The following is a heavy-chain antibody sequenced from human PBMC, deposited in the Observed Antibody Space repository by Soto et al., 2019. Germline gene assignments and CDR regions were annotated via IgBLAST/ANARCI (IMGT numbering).Heavy chain of an antibody. Sequence: PSETLSLTCTVSGASISSHYWSWIRQPPGKGLEWIGYIYYSGSTNYNPSLKSRVTISVDTSKNQFSLKLSSVTAADTAVYYCARVWGHYFDYWGQGTLVTVSS. D-gene: IGHD3-10*01. CDR2: IYYSGST. V-gene: IGHV4-59*11. CDR1: GASISSHY. J-gene: IGHJ4*02. CDR3: ARVWGHYFDY.